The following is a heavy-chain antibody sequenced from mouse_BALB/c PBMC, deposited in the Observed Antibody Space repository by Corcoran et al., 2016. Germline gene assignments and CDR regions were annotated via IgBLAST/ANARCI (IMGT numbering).Heavy chain of an antibody. Sequence: LVKPGASVKISCKASGYSFTGYYMHWVKQSHGKSLEWIGYISCYNGATSYNQKFKGKATFTVDTSSSTAYMQFNSLTSEDSAVYYCARWLLRNAMDYWGQGTSVTVSS. V-gene: IGHV1S34*01. CDR2: ISCYNGAT. D-gene: IGHD2-3*01. CDR3: ARWLLRNAMDY. CDR1: GYSFTGYY. J-gene: IGHJ4*01.